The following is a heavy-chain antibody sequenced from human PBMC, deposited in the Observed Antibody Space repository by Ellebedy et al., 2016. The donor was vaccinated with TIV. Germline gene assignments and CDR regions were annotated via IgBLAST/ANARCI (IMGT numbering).Heavy chain of an antibody. CDR3: ARAMVRGVIKRDYYGMDV. Sequence: GSLRLSCTVSGGSISSYYWSWIRQPPGKGLEWIGYIYYSGSSNYNPSLKSRVTISVDTSKNQFSLKLSSVTAADTAVYYCARAMVRGVIKRDYYGMDVWGQGTTVTVSS. V-gene: IGHV4-59*12. CDR1: GGSISSYY. J-gene: IGHJ6*02. CDR2: IYYSGSS. D-gene: IGHD3-10*01.